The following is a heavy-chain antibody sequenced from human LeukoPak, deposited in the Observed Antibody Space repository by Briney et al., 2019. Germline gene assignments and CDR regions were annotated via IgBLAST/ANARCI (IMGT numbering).Heavy chain of an antibody. D-gene: IGHD3-10*01. CDR2: LKQDASEV. CDR3: AKDIRSNYYGSGSADAFDI. Sequence: GGSLRLSCVASGFTFSNYWMSWFRQAPGKGLQWVANLKQDASEVYYEDSLKGRFTISRDNAKNSLYLQMNSLRAEDTAVYYCAKDIRSNYYGSGSADAFDIWGQGTMVTVSS. V-gene: IGHV3-7*03. CDR1: GFTFSNYW. J-gene: IGHJ3*02.